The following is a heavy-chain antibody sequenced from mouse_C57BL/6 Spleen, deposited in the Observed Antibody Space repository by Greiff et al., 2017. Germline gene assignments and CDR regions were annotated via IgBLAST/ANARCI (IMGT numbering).Heavy chain of an antibody. CDR2: ISDGGSYT. D-gene: IGHD1-1*01. CDR3: ARDVTTVPFAY. J-gene: IGHJ3*01. Sequence: EVKLVESGGGLVKPGGSLKLSCAASGFTFSSYAMSWVRQTPEKRLEWVATISDGGSYTYYPDNVKGRFTISRDNAKNNLYLQMSHLKSEDTAMYYCARDVTTVPFAYWGQGTLVTVSA. CDR1: GFTFSSYA. V-gene: IGHV5-4*01.